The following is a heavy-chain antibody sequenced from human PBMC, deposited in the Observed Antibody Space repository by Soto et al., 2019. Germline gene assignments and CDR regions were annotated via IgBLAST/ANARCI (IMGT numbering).Heavy chain of an antibody. CDR2: MNPYSGNT. Sequence: RASVKVSCKASGYTFNNYEIHWVRQATGQGLEWMGWMNPYSGNTGYAQKFQGRVSFTRDTSIGTAYMELSSLKSEDTAVYYCARRKEGSGPHYFDYRGQGSLVTVSS. CDR3: ARRKEGSGPHYFDY. CDR1: GYTFNNYE. V-gene: IGHV1-8*01. J-gene: IGHJ4*02.